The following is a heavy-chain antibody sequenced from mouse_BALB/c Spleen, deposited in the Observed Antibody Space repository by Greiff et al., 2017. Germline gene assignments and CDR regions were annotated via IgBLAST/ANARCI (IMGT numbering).Heavy chain of an antibody. Sequence: SGPELVKPGASVKISCKASGYTFTDYNMHWVKQSHGKSLEWIGYIYPYNGGTGYNQKFKSKATLTVDNSSSTAYMELRSLTSEDSAVYYCAYYYGSSWFAYWGQGTLVTVSA. CDR2: IYPYNGGT. J-gene: IGHJ3*01. CDR1: GYTFTDYN. V-gene: IGHV1S29*02. CDR3: AYYYGSSWFAY. D-gene: IGHD1-1*01.